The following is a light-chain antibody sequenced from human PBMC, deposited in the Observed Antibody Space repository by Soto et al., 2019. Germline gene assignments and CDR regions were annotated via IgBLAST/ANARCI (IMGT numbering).Light chain of an antibody. CDR2: EVI. V-gene: IGLV2-14*01. Sequence: QSALTQPASVSGSLGQSITISCTGTTRDIAGYNYISWYQQHPGKAPKLIIFEVINRPSGVSNRFSGSKSGNTASLIISGLQAEDEADYYCSSYTTSSTLVFGGGTKLTVL. CDR1: TRDIAGYNY. J-gene: IGLJ2*01. CDR3: SSYTTSSTLV.